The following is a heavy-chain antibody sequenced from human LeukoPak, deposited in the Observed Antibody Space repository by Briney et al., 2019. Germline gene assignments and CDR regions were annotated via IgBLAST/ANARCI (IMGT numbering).Heavy chain of an antibody. V-gene: IGHV4-59*08. CDR1: GGSISIYY. CDR2: IYYSGGT. J-gene: IGHJ6*04. CDR3: ASSRRLVIESDV. Sequence: PSETLSLTCTVSGGSISIYYWSWIRQPPGQGLEWIGYIYYSGGTNYNPSLKSRVTISVDTCQNQFSLKLNSVTAADKAVYYCASSRRLVIESDVWGKGTTVTVSS. D-gene: IGHD2-21*01.